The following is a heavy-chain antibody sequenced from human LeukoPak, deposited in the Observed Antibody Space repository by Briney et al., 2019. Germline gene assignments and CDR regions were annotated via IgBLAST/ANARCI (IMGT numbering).Heavy chain of an antibody. J-gene: IGHJ3*02. CDR2: ISTSGST. D-gene: IGHD6-6*01. Sequence: KPSETLSLTCAVSGGSFSTYYCNWIRQPAGKGLEWIGRISTSGSTNYNPSLKSRLTISVDTSKNQFSLKLSSVTAADTAVYYCARVPKTTIAARSDAFDIWGQGTMVTVSS. CDR3: ARVPKTTIAARSDAFDI. V-gene: IGHV4-4*07. CDR1: GGSFSTYY.